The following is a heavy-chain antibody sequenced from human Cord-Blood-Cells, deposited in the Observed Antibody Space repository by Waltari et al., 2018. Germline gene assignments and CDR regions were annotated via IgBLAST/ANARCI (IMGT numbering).Heavy chain of an antibody. D-gene: IGHD3-9*01. Sequence: QVQLVQSGAEVKKPGASVKVSCKASGYTFTGYYMHWVAQAPGQGLEWMGWINPNSGGTNYAQKFQGWVTMTRDTSISTAYMELSRLRSDDTAVYYCARDGILTGSNDAFDIWGQGTMVTVSS. CDR2: INPNSGGT. CDR1: GYTFTGYY. J-gene: IGHJ3*02. CDR3: ARDGILTGSNDAFDI. V-gene: IGHV1-2*04.